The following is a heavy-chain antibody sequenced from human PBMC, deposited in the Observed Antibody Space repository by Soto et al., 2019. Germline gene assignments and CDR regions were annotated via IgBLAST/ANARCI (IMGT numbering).Heavy chain of an antibody. D-gene: IGHD3-10*01. V-gene: IGHV3-15*01. CDR2: IKSKTDGGTT. Sequence: GGSLRLSCAASGFTFSNAWMSWVRQAPGKGLEWVGRIKSKTDGGTTDYAAPVKGRFTISRDDSKNTLYLQMNSLKTEDTAVYYCTARLDYYGSGSFDYWGQGTLVTVSS. CDR3: TARLDYYGSGSFDY. J-gene: IGHJ4*02. CDR1: GFTFSNAW.